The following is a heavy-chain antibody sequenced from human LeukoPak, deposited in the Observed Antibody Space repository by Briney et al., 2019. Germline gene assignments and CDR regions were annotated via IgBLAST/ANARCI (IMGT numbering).Heavy chain of an antibody. V-gene: IGHV3-64D*06. CDR1: GFTFSSYA. D-gene: IGHD3-22*01. J-gene: IGHJ3*02. Sequence: GGSLRLSCSASGFTFSSYAMHWVRQAPGKGLEYVSAISSNGGSTYYADSVKGRFTISRDNSKNTLYLQMSSLRAEDTAVYYCARDYYSYSRGSWAFDIWGQGTMVTVSS. CDR2: ISSNGGST. CDR3: ARDYYSYSRGSWAFDI.